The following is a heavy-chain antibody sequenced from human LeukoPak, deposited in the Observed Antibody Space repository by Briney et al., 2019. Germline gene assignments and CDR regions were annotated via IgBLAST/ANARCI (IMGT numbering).Heavy chain of an antibody. CDR2: INPNSGGT. Sequence: ASVKVSCKASGYTFTGYYMHWVRQAPGQGLEWMGWINPNSGGTNYAQKFQGRVTMTRDTSISTAYMELSRLRSDDTAVYYCARDERVIAARTSDYWGQGTLVTVSS. J-gene: IGHJ4*02. CDR3: ARDERVIAARTSDY. V-gene: IGHV1-2*02. CDR1: GYTFTGYY. D-gene: IGHD6-6*01.